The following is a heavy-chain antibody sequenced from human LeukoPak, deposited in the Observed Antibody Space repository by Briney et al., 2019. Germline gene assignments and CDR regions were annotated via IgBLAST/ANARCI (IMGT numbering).Heavy chain of an antibody. J-gene: IGHJ5*02. Sequence: SETLSLTCTVSGGSLSSYYWSWLRQPPGKGLEWIGYIYYSGSTNYNPSLKSRVTISVDTSKNQFSLKLSSVTAADTAVYYCARQGYCSSTSCYGEGWFDPWGQGTLVTVPS. CDR3: ARQGYCSSTSCYGEGWFDP. CDR2: IYYSGST. V-gene: IGHV4-59*08. CDR1: GGSLSSYY. D-gene: IGHD2-2*01.